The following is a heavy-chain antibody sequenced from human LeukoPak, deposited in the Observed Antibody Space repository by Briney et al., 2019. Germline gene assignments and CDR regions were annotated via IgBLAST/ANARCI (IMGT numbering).Heavy chain of an antibody. CDR2: IRSKVNDSTT. CDR3: TRAGGFDNFLAY. CDR1: GCTFSEYG. J-gene: IGHJ4*02. Sequence: GGSLRLSCTTSGCTFSEYGFNWIRQAPGKGLEWVGFIRSKVNDSTTQYAASVKGRFTNSRDDSKDTAYLQMINLKTEDTAIYYCTRAGGFDNFLAYWGQGTPVTVSS. V-gene: IGHV3-49*03. D-gene: IGHD5-12*01.